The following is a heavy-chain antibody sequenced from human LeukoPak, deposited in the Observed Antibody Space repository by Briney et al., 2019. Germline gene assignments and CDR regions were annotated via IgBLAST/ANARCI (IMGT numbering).Heavy chain of an antibody. Sequence: GGSLRLSCVGSTFTFSDYGMHWVRQAPGKGLEWVAFIRNDGAKTYYADSAKGRLTISRDNSRNTLYLQMNSLRTEDTAVYYCVPLNWNPPGDFDRWGQGTLVTVSS. J-gene: IGHJ4*02. CDR2: IRNDGAKT. V-gene: IGHV3-30*02. CDR3: VPLNWNPPGDFDR. CDR1: TFTFSDYG. D-gene: IGHD1-20*01.